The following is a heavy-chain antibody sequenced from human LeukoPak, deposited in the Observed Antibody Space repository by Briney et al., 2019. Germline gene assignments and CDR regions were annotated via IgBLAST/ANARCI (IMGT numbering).Heavy chain of an antibody. Sequence: PPETLSLTCIVFGGSISSYYWSWIRQPPGKGLEWIGYIYYSGSTNYNPSLKSRVTISVDTSKNQFSLKLNYVTAADTAVYYCALGERGFDPWGQGTLVTVSS. CDR2: IYYSGST. CDR1: GGSISSYY. V-gene: IGHV4-59*01. J-gene: IGHJ5*02. CDR3: ALGERGFDP.